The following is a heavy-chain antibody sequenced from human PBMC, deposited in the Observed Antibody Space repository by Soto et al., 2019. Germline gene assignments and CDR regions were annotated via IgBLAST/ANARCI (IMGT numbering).Heavy chain of an antibody. V-gene: IGHV3-7*05. CDR3: ACDGGGYSDGYYFDY. CDR1: GITFINYW. D-gene: IGHD5-12*01. J-gene: IGHJ4*02. CDR2: IKEDGSEK. Sequence: DVQLVESGGGLVQPGGSLRLSCAASGITFINYWMTWVRQVPGKGLEWVANIKEDGSEKYFVDSVKGRFTISRDNARNALYLQMNSLRAEDTAVDYCACDGGGYSDGYYFDYWGQGALVSVSS.